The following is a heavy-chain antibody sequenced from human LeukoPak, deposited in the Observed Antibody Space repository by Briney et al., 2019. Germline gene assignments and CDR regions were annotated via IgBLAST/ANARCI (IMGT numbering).Heavy chain of an antibody. CDR3: ARNGYTRGFAFDI. J-gene: IGHJ3*02. CDR2: ISYDGTNK. CDR1: GFSLSNYD. Sequence: GRSLSLSCEVSGFSLSNYDMHWVRQAPGKGLEWVALISYDGTNKDYTDSVKGRFTISRDNSKNTLYLQMNRLRAEDTAVYYCARNGYTRGFAFDIWGQGTMVTVSS. D-gene: IGHD5-24*01. V-gene: IGHV3-30*03.